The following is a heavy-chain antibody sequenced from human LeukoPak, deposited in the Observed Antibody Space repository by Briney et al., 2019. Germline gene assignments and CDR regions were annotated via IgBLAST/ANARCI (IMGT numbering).Heavy chain of an antibody. Sequence: ASVKVSCKASGYTFTSYYMHWVRQAPGQGLEWMGIINPSGGSTSYAQKFQGRVTVTRDMSTSTVYMELSSLRSEDTAVYYRARDRYKEPYVGENNWFDPWGQGTLVTVSS. CDR1: GYTFTSYY. J-gene: IGHJ5*02. D-gene: IGHD1-1*01. V-gene: IGHV1-46*01. CDR3: ARDRYKEPYVGENNWFDP. CDR2: INPSGGST.